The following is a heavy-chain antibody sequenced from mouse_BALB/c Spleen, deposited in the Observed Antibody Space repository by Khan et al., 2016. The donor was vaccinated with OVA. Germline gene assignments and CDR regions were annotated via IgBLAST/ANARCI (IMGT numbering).Heavy chain of an antibody. Sequence: QVQLKESGPGLVAPSQSLSITCTVSGFALTSYGVHWVRQPPGKGLEWLGVIWAGGSTTYNSALMSSLTISKDKSTSQVFLKMNSLQTDDTALYYCSRFHDGYYYNVDYWGQGTSVTVAS. V-gene: IGHV2-9*02. CDR1: GFALTSYG. D-gene: IGHD2-3*01. CDR3: SRFHDGYYYNVDY. J-gene: IGHJ4*01. CDR2: IWAGGST.